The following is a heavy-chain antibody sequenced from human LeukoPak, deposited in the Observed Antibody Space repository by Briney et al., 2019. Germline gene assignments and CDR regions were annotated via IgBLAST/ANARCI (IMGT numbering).Heavy chain of an antibody. CDR2: IYYSGST. V-gene: IGHV4-61*08. D-gene: IGHD3-22*01. CDR3: ASSYYYDSSGYPNFQR. Sequence: KSSETLSLTCTVSGGSISSGGYYWSWIRQHPGKGLEWIGYIYYSGSTNYNPSLKSRVTISVDTSKNQFSLKLSSVTAADTAVYYCASSYYYDSSGYPNFQRWGQGTLVTVSS. CDR1: GGSISSGGYY. J-gene: IGHJ1*01.